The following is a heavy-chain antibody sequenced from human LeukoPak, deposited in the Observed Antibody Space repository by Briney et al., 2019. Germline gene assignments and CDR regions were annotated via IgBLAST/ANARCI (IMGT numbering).Heavy chain of an antibody. CDR3: ARRRIVGSTDDAFDI. V-gene: IGHV3-30-3*01. CDR2: ISSDGNTK. D-gene: IGHD1-26*01. J-gene: IGHJ3*02. Sequence: GGSLRLSWAASGFTFSNYAMHWVRQAPGKGLEWAAVISSDGNTKYYADSVKGRFTISRDNSINTLYLQMNSLRGDDTAIYYCARRRIVGSTDDAFDIWGQGTMVTLSS. CDR1: GFTFSNYA.